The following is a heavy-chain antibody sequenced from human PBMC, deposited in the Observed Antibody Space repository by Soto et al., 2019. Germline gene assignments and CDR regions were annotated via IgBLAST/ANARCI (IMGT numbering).Heavy chain of an antibody. V-gene: IGHV3-30*18. D-gene: IGHD5-12*01. CDR3: AKDLEWLRLGYYYYGMDV. Sequence: GGSLRLSCAASGFTFSSYGMHWVRQAPGKGLEWVAVISYDGSNKYYADSVKGRFTSSRDNSKNTLYLQMNSLRAEDTAVYYCAKDLEWLRLGYYYYGMDVWGQGTTVTVSS. CDR2: ISYDGSNK. J-gene: IGHJ6*02. CDR1: GFTFSSYG.